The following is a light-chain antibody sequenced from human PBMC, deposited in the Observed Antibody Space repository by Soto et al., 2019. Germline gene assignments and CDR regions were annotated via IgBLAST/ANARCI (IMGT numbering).Light chain of an antibody. J-gene: IGLJ1*01. V-gene: IGLV2-14*01. CDR3: ISYRSISTPHYV. Sequence: QSALTQPASVSGSPGQSITISCTGTTSDVGGYNSVSWYQQHPGTAPKLMIYAVSTRPSGISDRFSGSKSGTTASLTISGLQPEDEADYYCISYRSISTPHYVFGTGTKVTVL. CDR1: TSDVGGYNS. CDR2: AVS.